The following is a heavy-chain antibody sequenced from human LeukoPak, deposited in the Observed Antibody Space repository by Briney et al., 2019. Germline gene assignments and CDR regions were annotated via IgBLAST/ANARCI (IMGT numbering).Heavy chain of an antibody. CDR3: ARAAAGFSS. CDR1: GYTFTGYY. D-gene: IGHD6-13*01. CDR2: INPDSGGT. V-gene: IGHV1-2*02. J-gene: IGHJ5*02. Sequence: ASVKVSCTASGYTFTGYYMHWVRQAPGQGLEWMGWINPDSGGTRYAQKFQGRVTMTRDTSISTAYMELSRLRSDDTAVYYCARAAAGFSSWGQGTLVTVSS.